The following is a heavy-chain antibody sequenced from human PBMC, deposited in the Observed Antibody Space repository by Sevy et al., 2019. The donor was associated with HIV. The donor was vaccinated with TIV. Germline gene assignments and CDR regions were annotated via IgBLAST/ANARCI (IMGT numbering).Heavy chain of an antibody. CDR2: IWVDGSDK. CDR3: AREGGGDDEPCYAMDV. J-gene: IGHJ6*02. Sequence: GGSLRLSCAASGFTFSVYGMQWVRQAPGKGLEWVSVIWVDGSDKYYADSVKGRFTISRDNSKNTLYLQMNSLRAEDTAVYYCAREGGGDDEPCYAMDVWGQGTTVTVSS. V-gene: IGHV3-33*01. CDR1: GFTFSVYG. D-gene: IGHD5-12*01.